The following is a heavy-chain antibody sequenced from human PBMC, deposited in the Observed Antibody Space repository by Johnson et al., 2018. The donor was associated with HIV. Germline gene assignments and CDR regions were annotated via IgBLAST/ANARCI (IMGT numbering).Heavy chain of an antibody. D-gene: IGHD1-26*01. CDR1: GFDFSSYW. Sequence: VQLVESGGDLVQPGGSLRLSCVSSGFDFSSYWMNWVRQAPGKGLEWVANLKEDGSEKYYVDSVKGRFTISRDNAKNSLYLQTNGLRAEDTAIYYCAKAWELLGRRAALDIWGQGTMVTVSS. J-gene: IGHJ3*02. CDR3: AKAWELLGRRAALDI. V-gene: IGHV3-7*01. CDR2: LKEDGSEK.